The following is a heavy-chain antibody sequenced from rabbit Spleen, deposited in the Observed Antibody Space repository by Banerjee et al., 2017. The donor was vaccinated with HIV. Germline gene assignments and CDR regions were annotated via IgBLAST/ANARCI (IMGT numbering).Heavy chain of an antibody. CDR1: AFDLSNYR. J-gene: IGHJ4*01. D-gene: IGHD1-1*01. V-gene: IGHV1S43*01. Sequence: QQQLGESGGGLVKPGASLTLTCKVAAFDLSNYRMCWVRQARGKGLESIVCINVRNGNTYYASWVNGRFTISRSTSLNTVDLKMTSLTVADTANYFCAGDGPNDSGYEFDLWGQGTLVTVS. CDR3: AGDGPNDSGYEFDL. CDR2: INVRNGNT.